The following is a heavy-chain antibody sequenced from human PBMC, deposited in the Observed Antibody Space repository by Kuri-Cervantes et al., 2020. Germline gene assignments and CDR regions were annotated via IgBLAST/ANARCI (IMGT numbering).Heavy chain of an antibody. V-gene: IGHV1-69*13. J-gene: IGHJ4*02. CDR3: ARWGLTVTTGGADY. CDR1: GGTFSSYA. Sequence: SVKVSCKASGGTFSSYAISWVRQAPGQGLEWMGGIIPIFGTANYAQKFQGRVTITADESTSTAYMELSSPRSDDTAVYYCARWGLTVTTGGADYWGQGTLVTVSS. D-gene: IGHD4-17*01. CDR2: IIPIFGTA.